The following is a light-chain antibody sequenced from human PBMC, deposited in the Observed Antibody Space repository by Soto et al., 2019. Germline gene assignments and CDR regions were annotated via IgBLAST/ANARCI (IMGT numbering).Light chain of an antibody. Sequence: QSVLTQPASVSGSPGQSITISCTGTSSDVGGYKYVSWYQQHPDKAPKLMIYEVTNRPSGVSNRFSGSKSGSTASLTISGLQAEDEADYYCSSYTSSNTLVFGTGTKLTVL. J-gene: IGLJ1*01. CDR2: EVT. CDR3: SSYTSSNTLV. V-gene: IGLV2-14*01. CDR1: SSDVGGYKY.